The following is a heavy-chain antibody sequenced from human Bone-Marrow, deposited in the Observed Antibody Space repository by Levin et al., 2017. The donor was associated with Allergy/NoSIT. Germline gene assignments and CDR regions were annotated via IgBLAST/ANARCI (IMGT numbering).Heavy chain of an antibody. V-gene: IGHV4-4*07. Sequence: KTSETLSLTCTVSNDSISRHYWSWIRQPAGKKLEWIGRVYASGATAYNPSFKNRVSMSQDTSNNQLSMTLSAVTAADTAVYYCARDFMPTTVVGEGYYFDPWGPGVLVTVSS. J-gene: IGHJ5*02. CDR3: ARDFMPTTVVGEGYYFDP. CDR1: NDSISRHY. CDR2: VYASGAT. D-gene: IGHD3-16*01.